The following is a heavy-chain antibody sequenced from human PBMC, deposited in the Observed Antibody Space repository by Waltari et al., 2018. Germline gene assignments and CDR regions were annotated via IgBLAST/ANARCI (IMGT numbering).Heavy chain of an antibody. J-gene: IGHJ3*02. Sequence: EVQLVESGGGLVQPGGSLRLSCSASGFTFSSYALSWVRPAPGKGLEWVSAISGSGGSTYYADSVKGRFTISRDNSKNTLYLQMNSLRAEDTAVYYCAKSEADGDSEDAFDIWGQGTMVTVSS. D-gene: IGHD4-17*01. V-gene: IGHV3-23*04. CDR3: AKSEADGDSEDAFDI. CDR1: GFTFSSYA. CDR2: ISGSGGST.